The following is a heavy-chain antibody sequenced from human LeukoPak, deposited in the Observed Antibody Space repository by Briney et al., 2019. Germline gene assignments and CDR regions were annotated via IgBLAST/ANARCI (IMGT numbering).Heavy chain of an antibody. CDR1: GYTFTGYY. D-gene: IGHD3-16*01. CDR3: ARDSEGSYGPLLDS. CDR2: INPNSGGT. J-gene: IGHJ4*02. V-gene: IGHV1-2*02. Sequence: ASVKVSCKASGYTFTGYYMHWVRQAPGQGLEWMGWINPNSGGTNYAQKFQGRVTMTRDTSISTAYMELSRLRSDDTAVYYCARDSEGSYGPLLDSWGQGTLVTVSS.